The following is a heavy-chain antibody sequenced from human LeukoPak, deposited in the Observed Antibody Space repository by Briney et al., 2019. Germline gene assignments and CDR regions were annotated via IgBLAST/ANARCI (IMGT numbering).Heavy chain of an antibody. CDR2: ISGSGGST. V-gene: IGHV3-23*01. CDR1: GFTFSSYA. Sequence: GGSLRLSCAASGFTFSSYAMSWVRQAPGKGLEWVSAISGSGGSTYYADSVKGRFTMSRDNSNNALHLQMNSLRAEDTAIYYCAKRGPGPVAGSYDYWGQGTLVTVSS. CDR3: AKRGPGPVAGSYDY. J-gene: IGHJ4*02. D-gene: IGHD6-19*01.